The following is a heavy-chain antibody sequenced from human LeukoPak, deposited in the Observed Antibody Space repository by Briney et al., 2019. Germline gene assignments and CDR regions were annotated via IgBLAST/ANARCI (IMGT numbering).Heavy chain of an antibody. CDR3: ARGNRVPLYYYYYMDV. CDR2: IYHSGST. J-gene: IGHJ6*03. CDR1: GYSISSGYY. D-gene: IGHD1-1*01. Sequence: NTSETLSLTCTVSGYSISSGYYWGWIRQPPGKGLEWIGSIYHSGSTYYNPSLKSRVTISVDTSKNQFSLKLSSVTAADTAVYYCARGNRVPLYYYYYMDVWGKGTTVTVSS. V-gene: IGHV4-38-2*02.